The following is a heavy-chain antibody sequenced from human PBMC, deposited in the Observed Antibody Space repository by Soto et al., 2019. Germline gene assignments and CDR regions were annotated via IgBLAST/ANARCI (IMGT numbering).Heavy chain of an antibody. V-gene: IGHV4-34*01. CDR3: AREPPYPSYCSSTSCYGDYFDY. CDR2: IDHSGST. D-gene: IGHD2-2*01. CDR1: GGSFSGYY. J-gene: IGHJ4*02. Sequence: SETLSLTCAVSGGSFSGYYWSWIRQPPGKGLEWIGEIDHSGSTSYNPSLKSRVSMSGDTSKNQFSLNLNSVTAADTAVYFCAREPPYPSYCSSTSCYGDYFDYWGQGTLVTVSS.